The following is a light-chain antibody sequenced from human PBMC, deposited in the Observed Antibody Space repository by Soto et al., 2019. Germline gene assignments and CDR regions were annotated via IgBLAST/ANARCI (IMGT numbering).Light chain of an antibody. CDR2: AAS. CDR3: QQSYSIPYT. Sequence: DIQMTQSPSSLSASVGDRVTITCRASQSISSSLNWYQHKPGKAPKLLIYAASSLQSGVPSSFSGSASGTDFTLTISSLQPEDFATYYCQQSYSIPYTFGQGTKLEIK. CDR1: QSISSS. V-gene: IGKV1-39*01. J-gene: IGKJ2*01.